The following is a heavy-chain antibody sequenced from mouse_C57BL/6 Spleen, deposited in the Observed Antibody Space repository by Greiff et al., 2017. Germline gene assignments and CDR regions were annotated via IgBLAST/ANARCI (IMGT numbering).Heavy chain of an antibody. CDR1: GYTFTSYW. J-gene: IGHJ1*03. CDR3: ARSGTGYWYFDV. D-gene: IGHD4-1*01. Sequence: VQLQQSGTDLVKPGASVKLSCKASGYTFTSYWMHWVKQRPGQGLEWIGNINPSNGGTNYNEKFKSKATLTVDKSSSTAYMQLSSLTAEDSAVYYGARSGTGYWYFDVWGTGTTVTVSS. V-gene: IGHV1-53*01. CDR2: INPSNGGT.